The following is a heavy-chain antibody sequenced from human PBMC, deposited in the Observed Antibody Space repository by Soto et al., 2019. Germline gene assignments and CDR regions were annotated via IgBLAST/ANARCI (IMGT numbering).Heavy chain of an antibody. D-gene: IGHD1-26*01. CDR1: GFTFSNYA. Sequence: GGSLRLSCAASGFTFSNYAMSWVRQAPGKGLEWVSGISGSGVSTYYADSVKGRFTISRDNAKNSLYLQMNSLRDDDTAVYYCARLSGTYNYYYPMDVWGQGTTVTVSS. V-gene: IGHV3-23*01. J-gene: IGHJ6*02. CDR2: ISGSGVST. CDR3: ARLSGTYNYYYPMDV.